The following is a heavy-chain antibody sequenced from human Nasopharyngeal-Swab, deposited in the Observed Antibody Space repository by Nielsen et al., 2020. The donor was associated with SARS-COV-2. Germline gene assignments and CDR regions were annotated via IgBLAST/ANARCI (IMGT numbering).Heavy chain of an antibody. V-gene: IGHV3-48*04. D-gene: IGHD5-18*01. Sequence: GSLKISCEASGFTFGSYTMNWVRQAPGKGLEWVSFISSSGSIAYYADSVKGRFTISRDNANNSLYLQMNSLRADDTAVYYCVRDGALIQLWLLPHALDIWGQGTLVTVSS. CDR1: GFTFGSYT. CDR2: ISSSGSIA. CDR3: VRDGALIQLWLLPHALDI. J-gene: IGHJ3*02.